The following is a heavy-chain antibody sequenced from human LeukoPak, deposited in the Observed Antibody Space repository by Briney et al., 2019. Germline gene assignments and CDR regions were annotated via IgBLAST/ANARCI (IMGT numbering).Heavy chain of an antibody. CDR1: GFTFSTYN. D-gene: IGHD1-26*01. Sequence: GGSLRLSCTASGFTFSTYNMNWVRQAPGKGLEWVSSISTSSNYIYYADSVKGRFTISRDNAKNSLYLQMNSLRVQDTVVYYCARDVGASASDAFDIWGQGTMVTVSS. CDR3: ARDVGASASDAFDI. J-gene: IGHJ3*02. CDR2: ISTSSNYI. V-gene: IGHV3-21*01.